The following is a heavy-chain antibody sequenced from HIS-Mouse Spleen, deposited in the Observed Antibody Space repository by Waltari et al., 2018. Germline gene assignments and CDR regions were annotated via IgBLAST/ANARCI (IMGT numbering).Heavy chain of an antibody. CDR1: GVSFSSYY. J-gene: IGHJ4*02. CDR3: ARGGLLAATYYFDY. CDR2: IYYSGST. V-gene: IGHV4-34*11. D-gene: IGHD2-15*01. Sequence: QVQLQQWGAGLLKPSETLSLTCAVYGVSFSSYYWSWIRQPPGKGLEWIGYIYYSGSTNYNPSLKSRVTISVDTSKNQFSLKLSSVTAADTAVYYCARGGLLAATYYFDYWGQGTLVTVSS.